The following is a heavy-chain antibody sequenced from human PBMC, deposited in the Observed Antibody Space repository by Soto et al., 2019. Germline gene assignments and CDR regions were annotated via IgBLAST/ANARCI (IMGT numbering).Heavy chain of an antibody. J-gene: IGHJ4*02. CDR2: ISASGGSA. CDR1: GFTFSSYA. V-gene: IGHV3-23*01. Sequence: EVQLLESGGGLVQPGGSLRLSCVASGFTFSSYAMSWVRQAPGKGLQWVSAISASGGSAYYADSVEGRFTISRDNSKNTLYLQMNSLRAEDTAVYYCAKGRFSSSWYRDRDYWGQGTLVTVSS. D-gene: IGHD6-13*01. CDR3: AKGRFSSSWYRDRDY.